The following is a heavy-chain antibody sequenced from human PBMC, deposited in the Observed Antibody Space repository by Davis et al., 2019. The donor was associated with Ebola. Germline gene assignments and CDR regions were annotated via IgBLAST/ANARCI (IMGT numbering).Heavy chain of an antibody. CDR3: ARGSLRYFDWLHHFDY. D-gene: IGHD3-9*01. J-gene: IGHJ4*02. CDR2: ISTSSSYI. CDR1: GFTFSSYS. V-gene: IGHV3-21*01. Sequence: GESLKISCAASGFTFSSYSMNWVRQAPGKGLEWVPSISTSSSYIYYADSVKGRFTISRDNAKNSLYLQMNSLRAEDTAVYYCARGSLRYFDWLHHFDYWGQGTLVTVSS.